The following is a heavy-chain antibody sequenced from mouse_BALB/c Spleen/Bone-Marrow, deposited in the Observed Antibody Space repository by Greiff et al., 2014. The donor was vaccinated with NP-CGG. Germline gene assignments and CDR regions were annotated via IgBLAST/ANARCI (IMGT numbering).Heavy chain of an antibody. CDR1: GYSFTTYW. CDR3: AEKKIYYGITWFAY. J-gene: IGHJ3*01. CDR2: ISPSDSET. Sequence: QVQLQPSGTEVVRPGASVKLSCKASGYSFTTYWMNWVKQRPGQGLEWICMISPSDSETRLNQKFKDKATLTADKSSSTAYMQHNSPTTEESAVSYYAEKKIYYGITWFAYGGQGTLVTVFA. V-gene: IGHV1S82*01. D-gene: IGHD2-1*01.